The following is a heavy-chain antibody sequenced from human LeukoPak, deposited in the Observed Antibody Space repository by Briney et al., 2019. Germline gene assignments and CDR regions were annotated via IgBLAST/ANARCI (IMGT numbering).Heavy chain of an antibody. J-gene: IGHJ4*02. Sequence: SETLSLTCTVSGGPISTYYWSWIRQPAGKGLEWIGRIYISGSTNYNPSLKSRVSMSVDTSKNHVSLKLSSVTAADTAVYYCARWTTLVRGFDYWGQGTLVTVSS. D-gene: IGHD3-10*01. CDR2: IYISGST. V-gene: IGHV4-4*07. CDR1: GGPISTYY. CDR3: ARWTTLVRGFDY.